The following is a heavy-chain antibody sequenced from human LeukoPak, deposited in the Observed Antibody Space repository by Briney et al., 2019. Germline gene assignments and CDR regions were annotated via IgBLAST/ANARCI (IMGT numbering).Heavy chain of an antibody. Sequence: ASVNVSCKASGGTFSSYAISWVRQAPGQGLEWMGGIIPIFGTSNYAQKFQGRVTITTDESTTTAYMALSSLRSADTAVYYCARQSERSDRQQLVFGRYYYMDVWGKGTTVTVSS. CDR3: ARQSERSDRQQLVFGRYYYMDV. V-gene: IGHV1-69*05. CDR2: IIPIFGTS. D-gene: IGHD6-13*01. J-gene: IGHJ6*03. CDR1: GGTFSSYA.